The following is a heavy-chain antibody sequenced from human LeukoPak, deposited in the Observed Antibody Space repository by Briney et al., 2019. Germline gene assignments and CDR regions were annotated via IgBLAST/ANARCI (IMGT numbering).Heavy chain of an antibody. CDR1: GFTFSSYW. CDR3: ASSPFGESHNYYYYYGMDV. CDR2: IKQDGSEK. Sequence: GGSLRLSCAASGFTFSSYWMSWVRQAPGKGLEWVANIKQDGSEKYYVDSVKGRFTISRDNAKNSLYLQMNSLRAEDTAVYYCASSPFGESHNYYYYYGMDVWGQGTTVTVSS. J-gene: IGHJ6*02. D-gene: IGHD3-10*01. V-gene: IGHV3-7*01.